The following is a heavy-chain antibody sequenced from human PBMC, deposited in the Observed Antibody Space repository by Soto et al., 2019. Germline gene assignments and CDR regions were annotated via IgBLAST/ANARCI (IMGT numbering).Heavy chain of an antibody. D-gene: IGHD2-21*01. Sequence: QVQLQESGPGLVKPSQTLSLTCTVSGGSISSGSYHWNWIRQHPGKGLEYIGYIYYSGSTYCKPSLKSRVTMSVDTSKNRFFMKLTFVTAADTAIYYCARGDCRTFDFWGQGTMVTVSS. CDR2: IYYSGST. CDR1: GGSISSGSYH. CDR3: ARGDCRTFDF. J-gene: IGHJ3*01. V-gene: IGHV4-31*03.